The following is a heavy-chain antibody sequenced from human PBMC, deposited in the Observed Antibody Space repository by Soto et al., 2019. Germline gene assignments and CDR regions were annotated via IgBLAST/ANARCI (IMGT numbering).Heavy chain of an antibody. Sequence: SETLSLTCTVSGGSISSSSYYWGWIRQPPGKGLEWIGSIYYSGSTYYNPSLKSRVTISVDTSKNQFSLKLSSVTAADTAVYYCARQYYDFWSGSSPWFDPWGQGTLVTVSS. D-gene: IGHD3-3*01. V-gene: IGHV4-39*01. CDR2: IYYSGST. J-gene: IGHJ5*02. CDR3: ARQYYDFWSGSSPWFDP. CDR1: GGSISSSSYY.